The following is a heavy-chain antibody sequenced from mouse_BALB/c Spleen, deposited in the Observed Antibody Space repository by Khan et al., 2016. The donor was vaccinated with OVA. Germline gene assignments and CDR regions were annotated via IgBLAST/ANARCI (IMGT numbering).Heavy chain of an antibody. J-gene: IGHJ3*01. Sequence: QVQLKESGAELARPGASVKMSCKASGYTFTSYTMHWVKQRPGQGLEWIGYINPSNDYTNYNQNFKDKATLIVDKSSSTAYMQLSSLTSEDSSVYYCVREGAYQRSDGGFAYWGQGTLVTVSA. CDR2: INPSNDYT. D-gene: IGHD1-2*01. CDR3: VREGAYQRSDGGFAY. V-gene: IGHV1-4*01. CDR1: GYTFTSYT.